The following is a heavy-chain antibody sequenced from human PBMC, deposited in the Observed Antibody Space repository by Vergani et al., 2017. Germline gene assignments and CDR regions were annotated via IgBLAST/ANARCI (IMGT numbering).Heavy chain of an antibody. CDR2: VDPEDGET. CDR1: GYTFTYHY. J-gene: IGHJ6*02. Sequence: EVQLVQSGAEVKKPGATMKISCKVSGYTFTYHYMHWVKQAPGKGLEWMGLVDPEDGETIYAEKFKGKVTIAADTSTDTAHFELSSLRSEDTAVYYCATPQTVTTGGMEVWGQGTTVIVSS. CDR3: ATPQTVTTGGMEV. D-gene: IGHD4-17*01. V-gene: IGHV1-69-2*01.